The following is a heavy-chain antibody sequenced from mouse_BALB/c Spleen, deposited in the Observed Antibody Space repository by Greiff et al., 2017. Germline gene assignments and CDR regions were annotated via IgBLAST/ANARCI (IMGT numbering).Heavy chain of an antibody. V-gene: IGHV3-8*02. CDR1: GDSITSGY. CDR3: ARLMITTGGYFDY. D-gene: IGHD2-4*01. Sequence: EVQLQQSGPSLVKPSQTLSLTCSVTGDSITSGYWNWIRKFPGNKLEYMGYISYSGSTYYNPSLKSRISITRDTSKNQYYLQLNSVTTEDTATYYCARLMITTGGYFDYWGQGTTLTVSS. CDR2: ISYSGST. J-gene: IGHJ2*01.